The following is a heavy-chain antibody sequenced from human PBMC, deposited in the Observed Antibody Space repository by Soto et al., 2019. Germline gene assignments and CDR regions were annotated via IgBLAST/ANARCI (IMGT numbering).Heavy chain of an antibody. CDR1: GFTFSSYA. J-gene: IGHJ5*02. D-gene: IGHD3-10*01. V-gene: IGHV3-30-3*01. CDR2: ISYDGSNK. Sequence: QVQLVESGGGVVQPGRSLRLSCAASGFTFSSYAMHWVRQAPGKGLEWVAVISYDGSNKYYADSVKGRFTISRDNSKHTLYLQMNGLRAEDTAEYYCARDRADYYYGSGPFDPWGQGTLVTVSS. CDR3: ARDRADYYYGSGPFDP.